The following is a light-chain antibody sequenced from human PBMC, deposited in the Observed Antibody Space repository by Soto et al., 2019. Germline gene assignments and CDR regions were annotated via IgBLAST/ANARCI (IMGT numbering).Light chain of an antibody. CDR2: AAS. V-gene: IGKV1-39*01. J-gene: IGKJ5*01. CDR1: QSISSY. Sequence: KNQSPSPLSASVGDRVTITCRASQSISSYLHWYPQKKGKAPKLLIYAASSLQSGVPSRFSGSGSGTDFTLPISSLRSEDLETYYGQQSYRSPPAYGLGTRLEIK. CDR3: QQSYRSPPA.